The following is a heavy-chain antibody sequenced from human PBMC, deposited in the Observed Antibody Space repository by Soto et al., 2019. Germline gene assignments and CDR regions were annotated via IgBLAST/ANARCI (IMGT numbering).Heavy chain of an antibody. J-gene: IGHJ5*02. Sequence: GESLKISCKGSGYSFTSYWISWVRQMPGKGLEWMGRIDPSDSYTNYSPSFQGHVTISADKSISTAYLQWSSLKASDTAMYYCARTYMGDSSGYYYVSWDQGTLLTVSS. D-gene: IGHD3-22*01. CDR3: ARTYMGDSSGYYYVS. CDR2: IDPSDSYT. V-gene: IGHV5-10-1*01. CDR1: GYSFTSYW.